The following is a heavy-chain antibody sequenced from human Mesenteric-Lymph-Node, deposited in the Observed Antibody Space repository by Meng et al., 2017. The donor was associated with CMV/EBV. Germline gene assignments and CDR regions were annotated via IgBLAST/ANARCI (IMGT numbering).Heavy chain of an antibody. CDR3: AKGGYSDYGYHYYGMDV. J-gene: IGHJ6*02. CDR2: SSGSGSTI. CDR1: GFRFDGYE. Sequence: GGSLRLSCVASGFRFDGYEMIWVRQAPGKGLECVSYSSGSGSTIYHADSVKGRFTISRDNAKNSLYLQMNSLRVEDTAVYYCAKGGYSDYGYHYYGMDVWGQGTTVTVSS. D-gene: IGHD4-11*01. V-gene: IGHV3-48*03.